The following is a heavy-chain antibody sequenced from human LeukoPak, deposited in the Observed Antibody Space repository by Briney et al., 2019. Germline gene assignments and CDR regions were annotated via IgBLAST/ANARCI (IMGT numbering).Heavy chain of an antibody. CDR2: ISKDGSDK. CDR3: ARDYWWNYDY. J-gene: IGHJ4*02. V-gene: IGHV3-30-3*01. CDR1: GFTFSDYA. Sequence: GRSLRLSCAASGFTFSDYAMHWVRQAPGKGLEWVAVISKDGSDKYYPGSVRGRFTISRDNSKNTIYLQMDSLRAEDTAIYYCARDYWWNYDYWGQGTLVTVSS. D-gene: IGHD1-7*01.